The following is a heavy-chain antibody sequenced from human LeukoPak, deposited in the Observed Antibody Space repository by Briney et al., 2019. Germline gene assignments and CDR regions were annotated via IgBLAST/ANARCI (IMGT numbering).Heavy chain of an antibody. CDR1: GGSISSGSYY. J-gene: IGHJ4*02. V-gene: IGHV4-61*02. D-gene: IGHD6-6*01. CDR3: ARVRIAARRTQLYFDY. CDR2: IYTSGST. Sequence: SETLSLTCTVSGGSISSGSYYWSWIRQPAGKGLEWIGRIYTSGSTNYNPSLKSRVTISVDTSKNQFSLKLSSVTAADTAVYYCARVRIAARRTQLYFDYWGQGTLVTVSS.